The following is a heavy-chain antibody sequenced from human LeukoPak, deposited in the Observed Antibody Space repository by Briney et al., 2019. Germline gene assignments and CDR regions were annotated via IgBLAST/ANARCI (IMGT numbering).Heavy chain of an antibody. CDR3: AKPGYCSGGSCPSFDY. D-gene: IGHD2-15*01. V-gene: IGHV3-11*01. Sequence: GGSLRLSCAASGFTFSDFYMNWIRQAPGKGLEWVSYISSSGSTISYADSVKGRFTISRDNAKNSLYLQMNGLRAEDTAVYYCAKPGYCSGGSCPSFDYWGQGTLVTVSS. J-gene: IGHJ4*02. CDR2: ISSSGSTI. CDR1: GFTFSDFY.